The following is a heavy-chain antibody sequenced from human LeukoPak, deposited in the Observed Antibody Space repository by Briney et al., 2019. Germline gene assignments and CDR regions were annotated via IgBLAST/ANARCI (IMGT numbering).Heavy chain of an antibody. Sequence: GGSLRLSCAASGFTCSDYHMSWIRQAPGKGLEWVGLIKTAGGTPDYAAPVKGRFTISRDDSKNTLYLQMNSLKVEDTAVYFCQGVPAGWGQGTLVTVSS. CDR3: QGVPAG. J-gene: IGHJ4*02. CDR2: IKTAGGTP. V-gene: IGHV3-15*01. CDR1: GFTCSDYH. D-gene: IGHD2-2*01.